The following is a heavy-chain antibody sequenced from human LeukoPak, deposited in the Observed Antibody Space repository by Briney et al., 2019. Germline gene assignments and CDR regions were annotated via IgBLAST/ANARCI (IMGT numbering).Heavy chain of an antibody. Sequence: ASVKVSCKVSGYTLTELSMHWVRRAPGKGLEWMGGIIPIFGTANYAQKFQGRVTMTTDTSTSTAYMELRSLRSDDTAVYYCARGVSRQLVLVYAFDIWGQGTMVTVSS. J-gene: IGHJ3*02. V-gene: IGHV1-24*01. CDR3: ARGVSRQLVLVYAFDI. CDR1: GYTLTELS. CDR2: IIPIFGTA. D-gene: IGHD6-13*01.